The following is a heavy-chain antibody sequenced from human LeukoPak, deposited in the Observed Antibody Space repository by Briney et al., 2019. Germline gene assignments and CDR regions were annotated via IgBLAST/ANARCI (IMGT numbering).Heavy chain of an antibody. V-gene: IGHV5-51*01. D-gene: IGHD6-19*01. CDR1: GYSFTSYW. CDR3: ARLDVYRGWYYYFDY. CDR2: IYPGDSDT. J-gene: IGHJ4*02. Sequence: GESLKISCKGSGYSFTSYWIGWVRQMPGKGLEWMGIIYPGDSDTRYSPSFQGRVTISADKSISTAYLQWSSLKASDTAMYYCARLDVYRGWYYYFDYWGQGTLVTVSS.